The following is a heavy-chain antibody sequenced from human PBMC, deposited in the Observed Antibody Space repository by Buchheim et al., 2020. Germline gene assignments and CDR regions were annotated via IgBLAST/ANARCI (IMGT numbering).Heavy chain of an antibody. D-gene: IGHD3-3*01. CDR3: ATNLKTYYDFWSGYPLYYYYMDV. J-gene: IGHJ6*03. V-gene: IGHV4-31*03. Sequence: QVQLQESGPGLVKPSQTLSLTCTVSGGSISSGGYYWSWIRQHPGKGLEWIGYIYYSGSTYYNPSLTSRVTISVDTSKNHFSRKLSSVTAADTAVYYCATNLKTYYDFWSGYPLYYYYMDVWGKGTT. CDR2: IYYSGST. CDR1: GGSISSGGYY.